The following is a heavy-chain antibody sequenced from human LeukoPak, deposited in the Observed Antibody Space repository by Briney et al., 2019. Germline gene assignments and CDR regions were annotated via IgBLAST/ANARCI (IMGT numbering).Heavy chain of an antibody. CDR2: IYSGGST. J-gene: IGHJ5*02. V-gene: IGHV3-53*05. Sequence: GGSLRLSCAASGFTVGSTYMSWVRQAPGKGLEWVSAIYSGGSTYYADSVKGRFTISRDNSKNTLYLQMNSLRAEDTAVYYCAKDRSGWYVGESWFDPWGQGTLVTVSS. D-gene: IGHD6-19*01. CDR1: GFTVGSTY. CDR3: AKDRSGWYVGESWFDP.